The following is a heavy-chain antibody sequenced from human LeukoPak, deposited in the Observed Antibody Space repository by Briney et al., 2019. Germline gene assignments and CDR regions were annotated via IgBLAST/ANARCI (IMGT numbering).Heavy chain of an antibody. J-gene: IGHJ4*02. CDR3: ARGRRDGYNLGGEY. V-gene: IGHV1-46*01. CDR1: GYTFTNSY. CDR2: INPDGGNT. D-gene: IGHD5-24*01. Sequence: ASVKVSCKASGYTFTNSYIHWVRQAPGQVLEWMGLINPDGGNTNYAQNFQGRVTLTRDTSTSTVYMELSSLRSEDTAVYYCARGRRDGYNLGGEYWGQGTLVTVSS.